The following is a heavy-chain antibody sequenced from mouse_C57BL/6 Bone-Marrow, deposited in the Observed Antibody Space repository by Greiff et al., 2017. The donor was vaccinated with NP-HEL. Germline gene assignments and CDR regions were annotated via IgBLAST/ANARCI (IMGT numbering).Heavy chain of an antibody. CDR1: GFTFSSYA. V-gene: IGHV5-4*01. CDR2: ISDGGSYT. Sequence: EVQRVESGGGLVKPGGSLKLSCAASGFTFSSYAMSWVRQTPEKRLEWVATISDGGSYTYYPDNVKGRFTISRDNAKNNLYLQMSHLKSEDTAMYYCASPGYAMDYWGQGTSVTVSS. J-gene: IGHJ4*01. CDR3: ASPGYAMDY.